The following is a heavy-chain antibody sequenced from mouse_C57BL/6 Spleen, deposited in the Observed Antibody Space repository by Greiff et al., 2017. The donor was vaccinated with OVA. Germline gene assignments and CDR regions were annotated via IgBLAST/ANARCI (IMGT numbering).Heavy chain of an antibody. J-gene: IGHJ2*01. Sequence: QVQLQQPGAELVMPGASVKLSCKASGYTFTSYWMHWVKQRPGQGLEWIGEIDPSDSYTNYNQKFKGKSTLTVDKSSSTAYMQLSSLTSEDSAVYDCARWGGQLTFDYWGQGTTLTVSS. CDR3: ARWGGQLTFDY. V-gene: IGHV1-69*01. D-gene: IGHD3-2*02. CDR2: IDPSDSYT. CDR1: GYTFTSYW.